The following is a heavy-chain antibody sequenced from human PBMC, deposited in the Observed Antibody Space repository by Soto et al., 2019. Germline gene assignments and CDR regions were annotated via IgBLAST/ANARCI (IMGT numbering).Heavy chain of an antibody. CDR2: IYYSGTT. Sequence: SETLSLTCTVSGGSITTGGHFWSWIRQYPGKGLEWIGYIYYSGTTHYNPSLKSRVTISVDTSKNQFSLKLSSVTAADTAVYYCASPIYDFWSGYPIYFDYWGQGTLVTVS. J-gene: IGHJ4*02. CDR3: ASPIYDFWSGYPIYFDY. CDR1: GGSITTGGHF. D-gene: IGHD3-3*01. V-gene: IGHV4-31*03.